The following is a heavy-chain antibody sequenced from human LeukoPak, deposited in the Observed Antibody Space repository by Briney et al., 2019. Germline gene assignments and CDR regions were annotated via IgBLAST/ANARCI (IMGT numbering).Heavy chain of an antibody. CDR3: ARDYDFWSGYISYNWFDP. CDR2: INSDGSST. D-gene: IGHD3-3*01. CDR1: GFTFSSYW. Sequence: PGGSLRLSCAASGFTFSSYWIHWVRQAPGKGLVWVSRINSDGSSTSYADSVKGRFTISRDNAKNTLYLQMNSLRAEDTAVYYCARDYDFWSGYISYNWFDPWGQGTLVTVSS. J-gene: IGHJ5*02. V-gene: IGHV3-74*01.